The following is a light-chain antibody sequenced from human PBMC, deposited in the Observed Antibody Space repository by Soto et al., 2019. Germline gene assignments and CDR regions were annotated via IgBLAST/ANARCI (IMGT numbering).Light chain of an antibody. CDR2: YAS. J-gene: IGKJ2*01. V-gene: IGKV3-15*01. Sequence: EVVMTQSPVTLSVSPAERATLSCRASQNLSRNLAWYQQQPGQATRILIFYASTRSTGIPARFSGSGSGTDFTLTISSLQSEDFAVYFCQQYDKWPHTFGQGTKLEIK. CDR3: QQYDKWPHT. CDR1: QNLSRN.